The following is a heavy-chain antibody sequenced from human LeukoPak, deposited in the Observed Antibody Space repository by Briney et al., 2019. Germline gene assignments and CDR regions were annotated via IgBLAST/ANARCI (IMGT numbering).Heavy chain of an antibody. CDR2: INPNSGAA. Sequence: GASVKVSCKASGYKFNDYYIHWVRQAPGQGLEWLGWINPNSGAANDAQTFQGRVTMTRDASIRTAYLELSGLRSDDTAVYYCAKDGGRCDPVNCHRRELETWGQGTLVTVSS. D-gene: IGHD1-26*01. CDR1: GYKFNDYY. J-gene: IGHJ5*02. V-gene: IGHV1-2*02. CDR3: AKDGGRCDPVNCHRRELET.